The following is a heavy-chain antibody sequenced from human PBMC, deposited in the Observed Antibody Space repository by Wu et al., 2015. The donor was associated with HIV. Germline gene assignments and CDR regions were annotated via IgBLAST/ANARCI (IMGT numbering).Heavy chain of an antibody. CDR1: GYTFTDYD. CDR2: MNPKTGNT. V-gene: IGHV1-8*01. CDR3: AREFHYDTSGYYYRVHNWFDP. Sequence: QVQLVQSGAEVKKPGASVKVSCKASGYTFTDYDIIWVRQAAGQGLEWMGWMNPKTGNTEYAQKFQGRVTMTRNIAINTAYMEMSSLRSEDTAVYFCAREFHYDTSGYYYRVHNWFDPWAREPWSPSPQ. D-gene: IGHD3-22*01. J-gene: IGHJ5*02.